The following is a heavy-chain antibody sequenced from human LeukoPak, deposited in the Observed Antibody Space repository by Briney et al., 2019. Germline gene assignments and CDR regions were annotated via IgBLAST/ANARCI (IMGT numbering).Heavy chain of an antibody. Sequence: SQTLSLTCTVSGGSISSGGYYWSWIRQHPGKGLEWIGYIYYSGSTYYNPSLKSRVTISVDTSKNQFSLKLSSVTAADTAVYYCARRPYCSSTSGPHSKDYYYYYYMDVWGKGTTVTVSS. CDR1: GGSISSGGYY. V-gene: IGHV4-31*03. CDR3: ARRPYCSSTSGPHSKDYYYYYYMDV. CDR2: IYYSGST. D-gene: IGHD2-2*01. J-gene: IGHJ6*03.